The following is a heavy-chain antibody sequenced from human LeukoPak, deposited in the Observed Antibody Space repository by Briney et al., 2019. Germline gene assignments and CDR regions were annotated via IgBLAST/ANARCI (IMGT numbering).Heavy chain of an antibody. D-gene: IGHD3-16*02. CDR1: GFTFRNYW. J-gene: IGHJ5*02. V-gene: IGHV3-74*03. CDR3: ARVIIISVARWFDP. CDR2: IDNDERRT. Sequence: GGSLRLSCAASGFTFRNYWMYWVRQAPGKGLVWVSHIDNDERRTTYADSGKGRFTISRDNSKNTLYLQMNSLRAEDTAVYYCARVIIISVARWFDPWGQGTLVTVSS.